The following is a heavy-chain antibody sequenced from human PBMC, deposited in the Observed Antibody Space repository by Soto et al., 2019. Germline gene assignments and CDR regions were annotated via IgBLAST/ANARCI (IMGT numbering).Heavy chain of an antibody. Sequence: QVQLVESGGGVVQPGRSLRLSCAASGFTFSSYGMHWVRQAPGKGLEWVAVIWYDGSNKYYADSVKGRFTISRDNSKNTLYLQMNSLRAEDTAVYYCARDWGAGLRYYFDYWGQGTLVTVSS. CDR2: IWYDGSNK. CDR1: GFTFSSYG. J-gene: IGHJ4*02. CDR3: ARDWGAGLRYYFDY. D-gene: IGHD3-9*01. V-gene: IGHV3-33*01.